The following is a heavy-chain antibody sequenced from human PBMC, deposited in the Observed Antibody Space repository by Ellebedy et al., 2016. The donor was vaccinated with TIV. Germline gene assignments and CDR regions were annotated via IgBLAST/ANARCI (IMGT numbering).Heavy chain of an antibody. CDR1: GYTFTGFY. J-gene: IGHJ6*02. D-gene: IGHD2-15*01. Sequence: ASVKVSCKASGYTFTGFYMHWVRQAPGQGLEWMGWINPNSGGTNYAQKLQGRVTMTADTSTSTAYMELRSLRSDDTAVYYCARDGLVVAATRAYYYYGMDVWGQGTTVTVSS. CDR2: INPNSGGT. CDR3: ARDGLVVAATRAYYYYGMDV. V-gene: IGHV1-2*02.